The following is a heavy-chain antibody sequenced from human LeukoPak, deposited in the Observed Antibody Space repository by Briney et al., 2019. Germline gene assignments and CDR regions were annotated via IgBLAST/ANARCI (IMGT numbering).Heavy chain of an antibody. CDR2: ISGSGGST. D-gene: IGHD4-17*01. J-gene: IGHJ4*02. Sequence: PGGSLRLSCAASGFTFSSYAMSWVRQAPGKGLEWVSAISGSGGSTYYADSVKGRFTISRDNSKNTLYLQMSSLRAEDTAVYYCAKEVGYGDYHCADYWGQGTLVTVSS. CDR3: AKEVGYGDYHCADY. CDR1: GFTFSSYA. V-gene: IGHV3-23*01.